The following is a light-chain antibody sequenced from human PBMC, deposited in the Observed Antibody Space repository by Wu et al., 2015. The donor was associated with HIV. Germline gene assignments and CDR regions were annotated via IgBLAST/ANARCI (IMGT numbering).Light chain of an antibody. J-gene: IGKJ1*01. CDR3: QQYKSYPWT. Sequence: DIQMTQSPSTLSASVGDRVTITCRANQSISSWLAWYQQKPGTAPKLLIYKASSLESGVPSRFSGSGSGTEFTLTISSLQPDDFATYYCQQYKSYPWTFGRGTKVEIK. CDR2: KAS. V-gene: IGKV1-5*03. CDR1: QSISSW.